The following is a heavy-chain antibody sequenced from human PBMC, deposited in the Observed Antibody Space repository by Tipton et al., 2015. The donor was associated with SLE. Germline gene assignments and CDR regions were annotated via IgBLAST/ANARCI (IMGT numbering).Heavy chain of an antibody. CDR1: GGSMSSHY. V-gene: IGHV4-59*11. Sequence: TLSLTCTVSGGSMSSHYWSWIRQAPGKGLEWIGYMFHTGTASYSPSLKSRVTISGDTSKKQFSLKMTSVTAADTAVYYCARAGRSAIDVWGQGTTVTVS. CDR2: MFHTGTA. J-gene: IGHJ6*02. D-gene: IGHD2-15*01. CDR3: ARAGRSAIDV.